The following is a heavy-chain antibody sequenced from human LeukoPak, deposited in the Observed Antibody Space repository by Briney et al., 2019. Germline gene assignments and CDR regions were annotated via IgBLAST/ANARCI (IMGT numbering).Heavy chain of an antibody. D-gene: IGHD1-1*01. CDR1: GFTFRNYW. V-gene: IGHV3-74*01. CDR3: TRTTTTADWYFDL. CDR2: INSDGSST. J-gene: IGHJ2*01. Sequence: GGSLRLSCAVSGFTFRNYWMYWVRQAPGKRLVWVARINSDGSSTTYADSVEGRFTISRDNTKSMLHLQMHSLRVDDSAVYFCTRTTTTADWYFDLWGRGTLVTVSS.